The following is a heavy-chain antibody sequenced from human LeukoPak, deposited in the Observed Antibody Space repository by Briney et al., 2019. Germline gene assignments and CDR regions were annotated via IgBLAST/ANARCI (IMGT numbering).Heavy chain of an antibody. CDR3: ARVRQRTLDY. CDR2: IYYSGST. Sequence: PSETLSLTCTVSGGSISSYYWSWIRQPPGKGLEWIGSIYYSGSTYYNPSLKSRVTISVDTSKNQFSLKLSSVTAADTAVYYCARVRQRTLDYWGQGTLVTVSS. J-gene: IGHJ4*02. CDR1: GGSISSYY. V-gene: IGHV4-39*07.